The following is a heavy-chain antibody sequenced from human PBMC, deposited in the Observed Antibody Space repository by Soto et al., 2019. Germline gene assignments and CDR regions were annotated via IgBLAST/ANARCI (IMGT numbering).Heavy chain of an antibody. Sequence: GGSLRLSCAASGLTFSDYYMSWIRQAPGKGLEWVSYISSSGSTIYYADSVKGRFTISRDNAKNSLYLQMNSLRAGDTAVYYCARDLGYDFWSDYYGMDVWGQGTTVTVYS. D-gene: IGHD3-3*01. CDR2: ISSSGSTI. V-gene: IGHV3-11*01. CDR3: ARDLGYDFWSDYYGMDV. CDR1: GLTFSDYY. J-gene: IGHJ6*02.